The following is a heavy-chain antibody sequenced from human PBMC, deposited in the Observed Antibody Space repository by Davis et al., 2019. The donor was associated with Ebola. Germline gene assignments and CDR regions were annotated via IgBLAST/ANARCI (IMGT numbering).Heavy chain of an antibody. D-gene: IGHD3-22*01. V-gene: IGHV3-13*01. Sequence: GESLKISCAASGFTFSSYDMHWVRQATGKGLEWVSAIGTAGDTYYPGSVKGRFTISRENAKNSLYLQMNSLRAEDTAVYYCASPASRGYYPGYWGQGTLVTVSS. CDR2: IGTAGDT. CDR3: ASPASRGYYPGY. CDR1: GFTFSSYD. J-gene: IGHJ4*02.